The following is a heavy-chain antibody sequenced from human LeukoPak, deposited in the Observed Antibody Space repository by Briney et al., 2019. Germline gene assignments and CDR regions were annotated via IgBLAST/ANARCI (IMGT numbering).Heavy chain of an antibody. Sequence: SETLSLTCAVYGGSFSGYYWSWIRQPPGKGLEWIGEINHSGSTNYNPSLKSRVTISVDTSKNQFSLKLSSVIAADTAVYYCARLYCSSTSCSTPYFDYWGQGTLVTVSS. CDR3: ARLYCSSTSCSTPYFDY. V-gene: IGHV4-34*01. J-gene: IGHJ4*02. CDR1: GGSFSGYY. D-gene: IGHD2-2*01. CDR2: INHSGST.